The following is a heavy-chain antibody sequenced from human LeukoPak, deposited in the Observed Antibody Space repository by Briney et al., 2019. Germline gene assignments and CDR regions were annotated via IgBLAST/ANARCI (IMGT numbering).Heavy chain of an antibody. CDR3: AREGHSSSWYASDY. CDR2: ISGSGGST. V-gene: IGHV3-23*01. Sequence: PGGSLRLSCAASGFTFSSYAMSWVRQAPGKGLEWVSAISGSGGSTYYADSVKGRFTISRDNAKNSLYLQMNSLRAEDTAVYYCAREGHSSSWYASDYWGQGTLVTVSS. CDR1: GFTFSSYA. J-gene: IGHJ4*02. D-gene: IGHD6-13*01.